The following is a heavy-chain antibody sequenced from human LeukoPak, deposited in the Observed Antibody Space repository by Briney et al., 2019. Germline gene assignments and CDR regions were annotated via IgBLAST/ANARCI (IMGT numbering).Heavy chain of an antibody. D-gene: IGHD3-22*01. J-gene: IGHJ3*02. CDR1: GGSISSSNW. V-gene: IGHV4-4*02. CDR3: ARGNYYDSSGYLFDI. CDR2: IYHSGST. Sequence: SGTLSLTCAVSGGSISSSNWWSWVRQPPGKGLEWIGEIYHSGSTNYNPSLKSRVTISVDTSKNQFSLKLSSVTAADTAVYYCARGNYYDSSGYLFDIWGQGTMVTVSS.